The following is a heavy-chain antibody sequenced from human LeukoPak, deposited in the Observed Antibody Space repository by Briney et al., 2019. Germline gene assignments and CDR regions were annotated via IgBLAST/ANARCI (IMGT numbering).Heavy chain of an antibody. Sequence: ASVKVSCKASAYTFNSYLMHWVRQAPGQGLEWMGIIDPSGGSTGYARKFQGRVTMTRDTSTSTVYMELSSLRSEDTAVYYCARDLGLRGVTNWFDPWGQGTLVTVPS. CDR2: IDPSGGST. V-gene: IGHV1-46*02. J-gene: IGHJ5*02. CDR3: ARDLGLRGVTNWFDP. CDR1: AYTFNSYL. D-gene: IGHD3-10*01.